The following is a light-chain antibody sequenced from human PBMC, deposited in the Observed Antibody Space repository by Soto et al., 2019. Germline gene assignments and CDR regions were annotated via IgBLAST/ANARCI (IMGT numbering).Light chain of an antibody. CDR3: QQYNSDPWT. J-gene: IGKJ1*01. Sequence: DIQMTQSPSTLSASVGDRVTITCRASQSISSWLAWDQQKPGKAPTLLIYDASSLESGVPSRFSGSGSGTEFTLTISSLQPDDFATDYCQQYNSDPWTFGQGTKVEIK. V-gene: IGKV1-5*01. CDR1: QSISSW. CDR2: DAS.